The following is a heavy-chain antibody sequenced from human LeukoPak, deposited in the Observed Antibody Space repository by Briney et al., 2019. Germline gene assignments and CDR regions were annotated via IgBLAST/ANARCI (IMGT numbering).Heavy chain of an antibody. Sequence: SDTLSLICTVSGGSISSGGYYWSWVRQHPGKGLEWIGYIYYSGSTYYNPSLKSRVTISVDTSKNQFSLKLSSVTAADTAVYYCARDSYYYDCSGSYTWGQGTLVTVSS. J-gene: IGHJ5*02. D-gene: IGHD3-22*01. CDR1: GGSISSGGYY. V-gene: IGHV4-31*03. CDR3: ARDSYYYDCSGSYT. CDR2: IYYSGST.